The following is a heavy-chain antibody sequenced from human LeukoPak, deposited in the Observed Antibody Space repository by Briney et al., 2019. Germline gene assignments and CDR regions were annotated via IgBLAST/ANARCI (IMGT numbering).Heavy chain of an antibody. Sequence: SQTLSLTCAISGDSVSSNSVAWNWIRQSPSRVLEWLRRASSRSKGSRDYEISVRSRINIDTDTSRNQFSLQLSSVTPEDTAVYYCARGTNSTFDIWGQGTMVTVSS. CDR1: GDSVSSNSVA. D-gene: IGHD1-7*01. V-gene: IGHV6-1*01. CDR3: ARGTNSTFDI. J-gene: IGHJ3*02. CDR2: ASSRSKGSR.